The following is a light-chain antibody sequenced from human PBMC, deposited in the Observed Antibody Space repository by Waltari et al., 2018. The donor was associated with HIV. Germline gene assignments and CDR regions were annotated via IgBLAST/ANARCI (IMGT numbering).Light chain of an antibody. V-gene: IGKV2-40*01. CDR2: TLS. CDR1: QSLLDSDDGNTY. J-gene: IGKJ5*01. CDR3: MQRIEFPIT. Sequence: DIVMTQSPLSLAVTPGEPASISCKSSQSLLDSDDGNTYLDWFLQKPGQSPHLLIHTLSSRASGVPDRFSGSGSGTDFKLQITRVEAEDVGIYYCMQRIEFPITFGKGTRLEIK.